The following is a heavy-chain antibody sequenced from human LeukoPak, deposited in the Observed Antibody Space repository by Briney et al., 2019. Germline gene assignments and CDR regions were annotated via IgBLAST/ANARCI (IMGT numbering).Heavy chain of an antibody. CDR2: ISGSGVNI. CDR3: AKVWSFGGYYGSGSYYDY. D-gene: IGHD3-10*01. Sequence: PGGSLRLSCAASGFTFSDYAISWVRQAPGKGLEWVSVISGSGVNIYYADSVKGRFTISRDNSKNTLYLQMNSLRAEDTAVYYCAKVWSFGGYYGSGSYYDYWGQGTLVTVSS. J-gene: IGHJ4*02. V-gene: IGHV3-23*01. CDR1: GFTFSDYA.